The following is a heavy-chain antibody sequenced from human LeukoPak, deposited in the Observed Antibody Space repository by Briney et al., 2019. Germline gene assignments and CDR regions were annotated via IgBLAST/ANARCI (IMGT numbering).Heavy chain of an antibody. V-gene: IGHV3-11*04. CDR2: ISSRGSTI. D-gene: IGHD6-13*01. J-gene: IGHJ4*02. CDR1: GFTFSDYY. CDR3: ARAYSSSRPFFDY. Sequence: GGSLRLSCAASGFTFSDYYMSWIRQAPGKGLEWVSYISSRGSTIYYADSVKGRFTISRDNAKNSLYLQMNSLRAEDTAVYYCARAYSSSRPFFDYWGQGTLVTVSS.